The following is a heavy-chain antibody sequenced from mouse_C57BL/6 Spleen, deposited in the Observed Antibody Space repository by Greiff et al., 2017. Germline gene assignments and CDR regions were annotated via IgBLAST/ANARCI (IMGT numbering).Heavy chain of an antibody. V-gene: IGHV1-52*01. CDR1: GYTFTSYW. CDR2: IDPSDSET. CDR3: ARQGGNYGGNAMDY. J-gene: IGHJ4*01. Sequence: QVQLQQPGAELVRPGSSVKLSCKASGYTFTSYWMHWVKQRPIQGLDWIGNIDPSDSETHYNQKFKDKATLTVDKSSSTAYMQLSSLTSEDSAVYYCARQGGNYGGNAMDYWGQGTSVTVSS. D-gene: IGHD2-1*01.